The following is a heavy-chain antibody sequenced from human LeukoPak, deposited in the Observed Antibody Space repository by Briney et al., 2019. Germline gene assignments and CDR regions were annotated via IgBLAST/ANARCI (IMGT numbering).Heavy chain of an antibody. D-gene: IGHD4/OR15-4a*01. V-gene: IGHV3-48*03. J-gene: IGHJ4*02. CDR1: GFTFSSYE. Sequence: GGSLRLSCAASGFTFSSYEINWVRQAPGKGLEWVAYISSSGHMINYADSVRGRFTISRDNAKNSLYLQMTHLRAEDTAVYYCAMSFYGAYAPSFDYWGQGNLVTVSS. CDR2: ISSSGHMI. CDR3: AMSFYGAYAPSFDY.